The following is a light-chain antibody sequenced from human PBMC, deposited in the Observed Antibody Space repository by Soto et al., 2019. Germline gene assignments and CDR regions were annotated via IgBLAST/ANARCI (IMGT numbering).Light chain of an antibody. CDR1: QSVSSSY. J-gene: IGKJ1*01. Sequence: EIVLTQSPGTLSLSPGERATLSCRASQSVSSSYLAWYQQKPGQAPRLLIYGASSRATGIPDRFSGSGSGTDFTLTSSRLEPEDFAVYYCQQYGSSPPWTFGQGTKVELK. CDR2: GAS. CDR3: QQYGSSPPWT. V-gene: IGKV3-20*01.